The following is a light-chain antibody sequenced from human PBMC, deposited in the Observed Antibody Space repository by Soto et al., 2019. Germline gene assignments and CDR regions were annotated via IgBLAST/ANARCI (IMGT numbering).Light chain of an antibody. CDR3: QSYDSSLSV. J-gene: IGLJ1*01. Sequence: QSVLTQPPSVSGAPGQRVTISCTGSSSNIGAGYDVHWYQQLPGTAPKLLIYGNSNRPSGVPDRFSGSKSGTSASLAIIWLQAEDEADYYCQSYDSSLSVFGTGTKVTVL. CDR1: SSNIGAGYD. V-gene: IGLV1-40*01. CDR2: GNS.